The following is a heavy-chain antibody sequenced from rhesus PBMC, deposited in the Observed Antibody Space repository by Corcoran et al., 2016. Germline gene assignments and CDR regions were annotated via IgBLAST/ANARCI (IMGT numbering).Heavy chain of an antibody. CDR1: GGSFSGYS. CDR3: ARGGWRGMTYGLDS. CDR2: ISGSSGST. V-gene: IGHV4-165*01. Sequence: QVQLPASGPGLVKPSETLSLTCAVSGGSFSGYSWGWLRPPPGQGLEWIGYISGSSGSTDYNPSLKSRVTISTDTAKNQFSLKLSSVTAADTAVYYCARGGWRGMTYGLDSWGQGVVVTVSS. D-gene: IGHD1-26*01. J-gene: IGHJ6*01.